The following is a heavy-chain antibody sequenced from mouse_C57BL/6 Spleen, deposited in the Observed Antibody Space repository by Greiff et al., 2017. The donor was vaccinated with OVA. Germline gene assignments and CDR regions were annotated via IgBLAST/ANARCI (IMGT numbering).Heavy chain of an antibody. V-gene: IGHV3-1*01. Sequence: EVQLQESGPGMVKPSQSLSLTCTVTGYSITSGYDWHWIRHFPGNKLEWMGNISYSGSTNYNPSLKSRISITHDTSKNHFFLKLNSVTTEDTATYYCARAGDLFFDYWGQGTTLTVSS. CDR3: ARAGDLFFDY. J-gene: IGHJ2*01. CDR1: GYSITSGYD. CDR2: ISYSGST.